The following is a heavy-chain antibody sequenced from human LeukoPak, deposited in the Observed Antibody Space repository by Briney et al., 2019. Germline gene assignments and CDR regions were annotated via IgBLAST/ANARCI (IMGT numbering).Heavy chain of an antibody. D-gene: IGHD6-19*01. J-gene: IGHJ4*02. CDR1: GYTFTGYY. CDR2: INPNSGGT. V-gene: IGHV1-2*02. Sequence: ASVKVSCKASGYTFTGYYMHWVRQAPGQGLEWMGWINPNSGGTNYAQKFQGRGTMTRDTSISTAYMELSRLRSDDTAVYYCAGGGSGWYVGFFDYWGQGTLVTVSS. CDR3: AGGGSGWYVGFFDY.